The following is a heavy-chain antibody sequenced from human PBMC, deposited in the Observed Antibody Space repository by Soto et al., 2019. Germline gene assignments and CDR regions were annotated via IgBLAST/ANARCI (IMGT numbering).Heavy chain of an antibody. V-gene: IGHV3-30-3*01. Sequence: QVQLVESGGGVVQPGRSLRLSCAASGFTFSSYAMHWVRQAPGKGLEWVAVISYDGSNKYYADSVKGRFTISRDNSKNTLYLQMNSLRAEDTAVYYCARGGSSSWYTFWYFDLWGRGTLVTVSS. D-gene: IGHD6-13*01. J-gene: IGHJ2*01. CDR2: ISYDGSNK. CDR3: ARGGSSSWYTFWYFDL. CDR1: GFTFSSYA.